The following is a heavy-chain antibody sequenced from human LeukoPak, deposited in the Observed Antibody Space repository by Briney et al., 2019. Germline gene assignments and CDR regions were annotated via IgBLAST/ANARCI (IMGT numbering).Heavy chain of an antibody. CDR3: GRGGGGVAFDS. CDR1: GDFISSYY. V-gene: IGHV4-59*01. CDR2: LYNSGST. Sequence: TSSETLSLTCTASGDFISSYYWSWIRQPPGKGLEWIGYLYNSGSTRYNPSLKSRVTISADTSKKQFSLKLSSVTAADTAVYYCGRGGGGVAFDSWGQGPLVTVS. D-gene: IGHD3-16*01. J-gene: IGHJ4*02.